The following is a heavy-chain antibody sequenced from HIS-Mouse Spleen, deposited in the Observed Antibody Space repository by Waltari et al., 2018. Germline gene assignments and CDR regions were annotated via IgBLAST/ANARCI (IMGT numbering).Heavy chain of an antibody. V-gene: IGHV3-30-3*01. CDR3: ARVNGIAVAGTDAFDI. Sequence: VAVISYDGSNKYYADSVKGRFTISRDNSKNTLYLQMNSLRAEDTAVYYCARVNGIAVAGTDAFDIWGQGTMVTVSS. CDR2: ISYDGSNK. D-gene: IGHD6-19*01. J-gene: IGHJ3*02.